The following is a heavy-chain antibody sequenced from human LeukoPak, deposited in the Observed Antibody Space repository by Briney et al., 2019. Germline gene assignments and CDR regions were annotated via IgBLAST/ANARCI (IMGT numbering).Heavy chain of an antibody. V-gene: IGHV3-23*01. CDR1: AFTFSPYA. D-gene: IGHD5-18*01. CDR3: AKGAASRGYTYVAN. J-gene: IGHJ4*02. CDR2: VSGSGGST. Sequence: GGSLRLSCAASAFTFSPYAMIWVRQAPGKGLEWVSTVSGSGGSTYYADSVKGRLTISRDNSNNTLYLQMNSLRAEDTAVYYCAKGAASRGYTYVANWGQGTLVTVSS.